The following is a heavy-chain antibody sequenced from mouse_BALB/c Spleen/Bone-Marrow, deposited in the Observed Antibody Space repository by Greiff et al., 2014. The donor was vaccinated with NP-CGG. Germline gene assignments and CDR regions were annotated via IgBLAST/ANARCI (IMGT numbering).Heavy chain of an antibody. D-gene: IGHD1-1*01. Sequence: VHVKQSGPELVKPGASMKISCKASGYSFTGYTMNWVKQSHGKSLEWIGLINPYNGGTSYNQKFKGKATLTVDKSSSTAYMELLSLTSEDSAVYYCARGYYGSSYGFAYWGQGTLVTVSA. CDR2: INPYNGGT. V-gene: IGHV1-18*01. J-gene: IGHJ3*01. CDR1: GYSFTGYT. CDR3: ARGYYGSSYGFAY.